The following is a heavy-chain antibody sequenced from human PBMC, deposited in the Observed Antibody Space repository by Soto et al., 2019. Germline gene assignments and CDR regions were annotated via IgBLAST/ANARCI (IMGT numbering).Heavy chain of an antibody. CDR1: GYSFNTYW. Sequence: PGESLKISCTVSGYSFNTYWIAWVRQMPGKGLEWMGIIYPGDFDTRYSQFFQGHFTMSVDKSINTAYVQWNNLETSDTAMYYCARLLGYSFGHQEFFDDWGQGTPVTVSS. V-gene: IGHV5-51*01. CDR2: IYPGDFDT. D-gene: IGHD5-18*01. J-gene: IGHJ4*02. CDR3: ARLLGYSFGHQEFFDD.